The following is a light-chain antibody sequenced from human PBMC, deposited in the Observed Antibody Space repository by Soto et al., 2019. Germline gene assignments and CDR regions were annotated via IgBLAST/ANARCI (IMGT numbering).Light chain of an antibody. CDR3: QHYGSSRT. CDR2: GAS. J-gene: IGKJ1*01. V-gene: IGKV3-20*01. Sequence: EIVLTQSPGTLSLSPGERATLSCRAGQSVRSSLALYHEKPGQAPRLLIYGASSRATGIPDRFSGSGYGPDFTLTISRLETEDFAVYFCQHYGSSRTFGQGTKVDI. CDR1: QSVRSS.